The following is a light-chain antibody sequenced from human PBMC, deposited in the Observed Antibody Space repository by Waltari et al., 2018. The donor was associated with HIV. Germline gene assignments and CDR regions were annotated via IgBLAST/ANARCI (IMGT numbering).Light chain of an antibody. CDR1: HPIIGRNF. Sequence: QPGLTQPPSVSGTPGQRLTIPCSGHHPIIGRNFVYWYRQVPGTAPRLLGYRNEQRPSGVVDRFSGSRSGASASLVIGGLRVDDEGDYYCASWDDGLRGHVFGGGTTVSV. CDR2: RNE. V-gene: IGLV1-47*01. J-gene: IGLJ1*01. CDR3: ASWDDGLRGHV.